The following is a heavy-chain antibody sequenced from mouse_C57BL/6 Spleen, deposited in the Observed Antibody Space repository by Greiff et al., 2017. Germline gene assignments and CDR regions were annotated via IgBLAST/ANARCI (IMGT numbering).Heavy chain of an antibody. D-gene: IGHD2-5*01. J-gene: IGHJ4*01. CDR3: ARHYSNYGAMDY. CDR1: GYTFTSYW. CDR2: IYPGSGST. V-gene: IGHV1-55*01. Sequence: QVQLQQPGAELVKPGASVKMSCKASGYTFTSYWITWVKQRPGQGLEWIGDIYPGSGSTNYNEKFKGKATLTAEKSSSTAYIQLSSLTSEDSAVYVCARHYSNYGAMDYWGQGTSVTVSS.